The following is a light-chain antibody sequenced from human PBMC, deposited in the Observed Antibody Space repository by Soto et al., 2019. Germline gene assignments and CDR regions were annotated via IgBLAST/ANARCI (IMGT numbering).Light chain of an antibody. Sequence: SYELTQPPSVSVAPGQTARITCGGNNIGSERVHWYQHKPGQAPVLVVYDDSDRPSGIPERFSGSKSGNTASLTVSGLQAEDEADYYCSSYAGSSNVFGTGTKVTVL. CDR1: NIGSER. V-gene: IGLV3-21*02. CDR3: SSYAGSSNV. J-gene: IGLJ1*01. CDR2: DDS.